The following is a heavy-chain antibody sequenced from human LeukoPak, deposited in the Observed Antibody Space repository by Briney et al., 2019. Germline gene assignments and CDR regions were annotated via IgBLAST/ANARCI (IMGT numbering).Heavy chain of an antibody. J-gene: IGHJ4*02. V-gene: IGHV3-11*01. CDR1: GFTFSDYC. D-gene: IGHD3-16*02. Sequence: GGSLRLSCAASGFTFSDYCMSWVRQAPGKGLEWVAYISSSGSNIYYVDSVKGRFTISRDNAKNSLYLQMNSLRAEDTAVYYCARGGDDYVWGSYRYTGPLDYWGQGTLVTVSS. CDR3: ARGGDDYVWGSYRYTGPLDY. CDR2: ISSSGSNI.